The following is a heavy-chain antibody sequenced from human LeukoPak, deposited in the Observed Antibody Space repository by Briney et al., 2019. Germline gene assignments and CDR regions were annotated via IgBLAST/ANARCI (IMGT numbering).Heavy chain of an antibody. Sequence: SETLSLSCTASGDSISSSNSYWGWIRQPPGKGLEWIGSIYYSGSTYYNPSLKSRVTISVDTSKNQFSLKLSSVTAADTAVYYCARGYCSGGSCYSYYYYNYMDVWGKGTTVTVSS. D-gene: IGHD2-15*01. CDR2: IYYSGST. CDR1: GDSISSSNSY. V-gene: IGHV4-39*07. J-gene: IGHJ6*03. CDR3: ARGYCSGGSCYSYYYYNYMDV.